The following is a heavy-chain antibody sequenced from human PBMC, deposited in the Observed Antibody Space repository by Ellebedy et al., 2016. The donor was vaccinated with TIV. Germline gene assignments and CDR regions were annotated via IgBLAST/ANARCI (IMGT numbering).Heavy chain of an antibody. CDR2: INAYNGNT. V-gene: IGHV1-18*01. D-gene: IGHD1-26*01. CDR1: GYTFTSYG. CDR3: AREGGAYYFDY. J-gene: IGHJ4*02. Sequence: AASVKVSCKASGYTFTSYGISWVRPAPGQGLDWMGWINAYNGNTNDAQKLQGRVTMTTDTSTSTAYMELRSLRSDDTAGYYCAREGGAYYFDYWGQGTLVTVSS.